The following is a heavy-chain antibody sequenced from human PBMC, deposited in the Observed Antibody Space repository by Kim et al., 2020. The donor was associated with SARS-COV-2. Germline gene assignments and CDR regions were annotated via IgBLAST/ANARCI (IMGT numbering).Heavy chain of an antibody. CDR3: YSDAGNDGD. V-gene: IGHV3-21*01. CDR1: GFTFSSYT. Sequence: GGSLRLSCAASGFTFSSYTMNWVRQAPGKGLEWVSSITSSSYMYYADSVKSRFTISRDNARNSLFLQMNSLRAEEKAVYYCYSDAGNDGDWGQGTMVTVSS. D-gene: IGHD1-26*01. J-gene: IGHJ4*02. CDR2: ITSSSYM.